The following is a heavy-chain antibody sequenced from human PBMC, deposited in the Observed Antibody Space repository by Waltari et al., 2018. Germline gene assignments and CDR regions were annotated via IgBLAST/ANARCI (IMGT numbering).Heavy chain of an antibody. V-gene: IGHV4-30-4*08. Sequence: QVQLQESGPGLVKPSQTLSLTCTVSGGPISSGDYYWSWIRHPPGKGLEWIGYIYYSGSTYYNPSLKSRVTISVDTSKNQFSLKLSSVTAADTAVYYCARAWGYSGYLFDYWGQGTLVTVSS. J-gene: IGHJ4*02. CDR3: ARAWGYSGYLFDY. CDR2: IYYSGST. D-gene: IGHD5-12*01. CDR1: GGPISSGDYY.